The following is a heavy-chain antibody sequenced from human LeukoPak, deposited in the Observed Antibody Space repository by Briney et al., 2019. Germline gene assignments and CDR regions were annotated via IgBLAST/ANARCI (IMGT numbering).Heavy chain of an antibody. D-gene: IGHD6-19*01. CDR3: ARVSKGQAVAGIGVRYYYYYYMDV. CDR2: MNPNSGNT. J-gene: IGHJ6*03. Sequence: ASVKVSCKASGYTFTSYDINWVRQATGQGLEWMGWMNPNSGNTGYAQKFQGRVTMTRNTSISTAYMELSSLRSEDTAVYYCARVSKGQAVAGIGVRYYYYYYMDVWGKGTTVTVSS. V-gene: IGHV1-8*01. CDR1: GYTFTSYD.